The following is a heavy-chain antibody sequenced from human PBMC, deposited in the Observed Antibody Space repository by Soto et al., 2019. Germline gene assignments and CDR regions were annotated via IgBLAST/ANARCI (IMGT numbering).Heavy chain of an antibody. CDR3: ARADYGDYCLDY. Sequence: QVQLVESGGGVVQPGRSLRLSCAASGFTFSSYGMHWVRQAPGKGLEWVAVIWYDGSNKYYADSVKGRFTISRDNSKNTMDLPMNSLRAVERAVNDGARADYGDYCLDYWGQGTLVTVSS. D-gene: IGHD4-17*01. CDR2: IWYDGSNK. CDR1: GFTFSSYG. J-gene: IGHJ4*02. V-gene: IGHV3-33*01.